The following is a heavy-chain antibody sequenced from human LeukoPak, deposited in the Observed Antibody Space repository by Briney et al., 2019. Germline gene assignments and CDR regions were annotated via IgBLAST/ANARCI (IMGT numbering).Heavy chain of an antibody. V-gene: IGHV1-2*02. CDR2: MSPNSGDT. Sequence: ASVKVSCKASGYPFTDYYMHWVRQAPGHGLEWIGWMSPNSGDTLSPQKFQGRVTMTRDTAISTAYMELSSLRSDDTAVYCARGQVLVGGNWFDPWGQGTLVTVSS. D-gene: IGHD3-10*01. CDR1: GYPFTDYY. CDR3: ARGQVLVGGNWFDP. J-gene: IGHJ5*02.